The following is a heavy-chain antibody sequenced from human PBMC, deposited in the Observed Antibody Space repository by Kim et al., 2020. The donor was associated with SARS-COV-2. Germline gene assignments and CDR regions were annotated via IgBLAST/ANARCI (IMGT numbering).Heavy chain of an antibody. CDR1: GYSFTSYW. Sequence: GESLKISCKGSGYSFTSYWISWVRQMPGKGLEWMGRIDPSDSYTNYSPSFQGHVTISADKSISTAYLQWSSLKASDTAMYYCARGEITTLAAAGTGDYWGQGTLVTVSS. CDR2: IDPSDSYT. V-gene: IGHV5-10-1*01. D-gene: IGHD6-13*01. CDR3: ARGEITTLAAAGTGDY. J-gene: IGHJ4*02.